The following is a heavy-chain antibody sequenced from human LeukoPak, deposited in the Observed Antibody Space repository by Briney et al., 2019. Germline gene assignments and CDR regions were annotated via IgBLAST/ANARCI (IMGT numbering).Heavy chain of an antibody. CDR1: GGSFSGYY. J-gene: IGHJ5*02. CDR3: ARVQMPYNWNDGRWFDP. V-gene: IGHV4-34*01. D-gene: IGHD1-1*01. Sequence: SETLSLTCAVYGGSFSGYYWSWIRQPPGKGLEWIGEINHSGSTNYNPSLKSRVTISVDTSKSQFSLKLSSVTAADTAVYYCARVQMPYNWNDGRWFDPWGQGTLVTVSS. CDR2: INHSGST.